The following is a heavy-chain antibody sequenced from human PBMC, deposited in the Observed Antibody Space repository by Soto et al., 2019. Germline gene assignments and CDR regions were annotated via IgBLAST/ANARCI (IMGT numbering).Heavy chain of an antibody. V-gene: IGHV3-33*01. J-gene: IGHJ4*02. Sequence: RLSCAASGFTFSSYGMHWVRQAPGKGLEWVAVIWYDGSNKYYAESVKGRFTISRDNSKNTLYLQMNNLRAEDTAVYYCARDSHVGSGWQLTADYWGQGTLVTVSS. CDR3: ARDSHVGSGWQLTADY. CDR2: IWYDGSNK. CDR1: GFTFSSYG. D-gene: IGHD6-19*01.